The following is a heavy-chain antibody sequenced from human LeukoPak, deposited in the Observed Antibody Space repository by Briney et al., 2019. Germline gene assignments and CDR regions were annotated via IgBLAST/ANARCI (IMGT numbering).Heavy chain of an antibody. V-gene: IGHV4-39*07. CDR1: GGSISSSSYY. Sequence: SETLSLTCTVSGGSISSSSYYWGWICQPPGEGLEWIGSIYYIGSTYYNPSLKSRVTISVDTSKTQFSLKLSSVTAADTAVYYCARAYSREYNWFDPWGQGTLVTVSS. J-gene: IGHJ5*02. CDR2: IYYIGST. D-gene: IGHD6-13*01. CDR3: ARAYSREYNWFDP.